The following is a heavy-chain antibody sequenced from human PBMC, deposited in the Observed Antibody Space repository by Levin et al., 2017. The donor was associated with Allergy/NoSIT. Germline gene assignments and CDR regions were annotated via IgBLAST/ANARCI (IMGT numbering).Heavy chain of an antibody. CDR3: ARDRYCSSTSCRTSDNWFDP. Sequence: ASVKVSCKASGYTFTGYYMHWVRQAPGQGLEWMGRINPNSGGTNYAQKFQGRVTMTRDTSISTAYMELSRLRSDDTAVYYCARDRYCSSTSCRTSDNWFDPWGQGTLVTVSS. J-gene: IGHJ5*02. V-gene: IGHV1-2*06. CDR2: INPNSGGT. D-gene: IGHD2-2*01. CDR1: GYTFTGYY.